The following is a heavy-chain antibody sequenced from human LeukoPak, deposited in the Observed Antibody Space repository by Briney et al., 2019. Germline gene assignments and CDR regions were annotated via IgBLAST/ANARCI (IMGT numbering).Heavy chain of an antibody. CDR3: AKKGGYDYYFDY. J-gene: IGHJ4*02. Sequence: GGSLRLSCAASGFTFSSYAMRWVRQAPGKGLEWVSAISGSGGSTYYADSVKGRFTISRDSSKNTLYLQMNSLRAEDTAVYYCAKKGGYDYYFDYWGQGALVTVSS. CDR1: GFTFSSYA. D-gene: IGHD5-12*01. CDR2: ISGSGGST. V-gene: IGHV3-23*01.